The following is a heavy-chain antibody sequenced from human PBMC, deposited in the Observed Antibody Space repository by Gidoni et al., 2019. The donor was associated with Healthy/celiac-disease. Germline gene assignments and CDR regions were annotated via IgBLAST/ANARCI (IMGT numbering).Heavy chain of an antibody. V-gene: IGHV3-23*01. CDR2: ISGSGGST. CDR1: GFTCSSYA. Sequence: EVQMLESGGGLVQPGGSLRLSCAASGFTCSSYAMSWVRQAPGKGLEWVSAISGSGGSTYYADSVKGRFTISRDNSKNTLYLQMNSLRAEDTAVYYCAKGRMVSYYYDSSGSKGWFDPWGQGTLVTVSS. J-gene: IGHJ5*02. CDR3: AKGRMVSYYYDSSGSKGWFDP. D-gene: IGHD3-22*01.